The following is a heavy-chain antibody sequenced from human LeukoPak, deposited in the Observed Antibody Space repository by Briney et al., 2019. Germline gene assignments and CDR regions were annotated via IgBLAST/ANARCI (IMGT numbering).Heavy chain of an antibody. V-gene: IGHV1-24*01. CDR1: GYTLTELS. CDR2: FDPEDGET. J-gene: IGHJ4*02. D-gene: IGHD3-10*01. Sequence: ASVKVSCKVSGYTLTELSMHWVRQAPGKGLEWMGGFDPEDGETIYAQKFQGRVTMTEDTSTDTAYMELSSLRSGDTAVYYCATVYCYGSGSYYNPLDYWGQGTLVTVSS. CDR3: ATVYCYGSGSYYNPLDY.